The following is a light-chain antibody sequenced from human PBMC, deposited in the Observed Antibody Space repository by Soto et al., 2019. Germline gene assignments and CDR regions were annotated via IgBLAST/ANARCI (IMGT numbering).Light chain of an antibody. CDR1: SSNIGAGYD. J-gene: IGLJ1*01. Sequence: QSGLAQPPSGSGAPGQKVTISCTGNSSNIGAGYDLHWYQQLPGTAPKLLLYGNSNRPSGVPDRFSGSKSVTSAYLAITWLHVEDEADYHCQTYDSNLRSYVFGTGTKVTVL. V-gene: IGLV1-40*01. CDR3: QTYDSNLRSYV. CDR2: GNS.